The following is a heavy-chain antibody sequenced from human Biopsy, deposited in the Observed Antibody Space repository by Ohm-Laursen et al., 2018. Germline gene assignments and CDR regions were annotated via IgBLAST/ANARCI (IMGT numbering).Heavy chain of an antibody. V-gene: IGHV1-2*02. J-gene: IGHJ1*01. D-gene: IGHD2-15*01. CDR3: AKGQDLRGGAEYFQH. CDR1: GYTFTGQY. CDR2: INPHSGTT. Sequence: AKVSCKASGYTFTGQYLHWVRQVPGQGLEWMGWINPHSGTTKFAQDFQGRVTMTRDTSITTAYMELRRLRSDDTAVYYCAKGQDLRGGAEYFQHWGQGALVTVSS.